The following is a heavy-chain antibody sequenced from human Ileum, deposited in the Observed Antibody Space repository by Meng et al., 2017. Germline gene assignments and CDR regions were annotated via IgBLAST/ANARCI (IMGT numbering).Heavy chain of an antibody. CDR1: GWSFSGYY. CDR2: ISHSGST. D-gene: IGHD6-6*01. J-gene: IGHJ4*02. CDR3: ARGGVAARLGT. Sequence: QVQQRRGGARLLQPSEPLSLTCAANGWSFSGYYWSWPRQPPGKGLEWIGEISHSGSTHYNPSLKSRLTISVDTSNNQFSLKLNSVTAADTAVYYCARGGVAARLGTWGQGALVTVSS. V-gene: IGHV4-34*02.